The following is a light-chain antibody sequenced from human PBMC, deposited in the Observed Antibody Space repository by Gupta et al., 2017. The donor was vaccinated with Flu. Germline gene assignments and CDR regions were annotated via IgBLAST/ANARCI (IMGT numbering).Light chain of an antibody. CDR3: QQYYNWPPWT. CDR1: QSVNNN. CDR2: FAS. J-gene: IGKJ1*01. V-gene: IGKV3-15*01. Sequence: EIVMTQPPATLSVSPGEKVTLSCRASQSVNNNLAWYQQKPGQAPRLLIYFASTRAPGVPARFSGSGSGTEFTLTISSLESEDFAVYYCQQYYNWPPWTFGQGTKVEVK.